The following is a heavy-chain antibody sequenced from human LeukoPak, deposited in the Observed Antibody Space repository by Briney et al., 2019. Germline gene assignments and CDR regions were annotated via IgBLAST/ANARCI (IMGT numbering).Heavy chain of an antibody. CDR3: AKGYVSGDGYWDFDY. V-gene: IGHV3-23*01. J-gene: IGHJ4*02. Sequence: GGSERLSCALSGFIFTPYAMSWVRQAPGKGREWVAGIAGGDDRFYADSVKGRFSISRDNSKNTVDLQMNSVGVEDTAVYYCAKGYVSGDGYWDFDYWGQGTLVTVSS. CDR2: IAGGDDR. CDR1: GFIFTPYA. D-gene: IGHD5-24*01.